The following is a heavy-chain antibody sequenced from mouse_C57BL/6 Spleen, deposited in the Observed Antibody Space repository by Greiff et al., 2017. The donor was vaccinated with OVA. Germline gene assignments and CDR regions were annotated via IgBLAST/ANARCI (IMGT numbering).Heavy chain of an antibody. CDR1: GFTFSSYG. Sequence: DVMLVESGGDLVKPRGSLKLSCAASGFTFSSYGMSWVRQTPDKRLEWVATISSGGSYTYYPDSVKGRFTISRDNAKNTLYLQMSSLKSEDTAMYYCARHVGSSNWYFDVWGTGTTVTVSS. D-gene: IGHD1-1*01. CDR2: ISSGGSYT. J-gene: IGHJ1*03. CDR3: ARHVGSSNWYFDV. V-gene: IGHV5-6*02.